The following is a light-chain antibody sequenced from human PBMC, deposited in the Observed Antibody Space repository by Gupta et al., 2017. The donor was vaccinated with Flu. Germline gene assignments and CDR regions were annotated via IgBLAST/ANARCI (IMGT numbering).Light chain of an antibody. CDR1: QNILTY. J-gene: IGKJ1*01. CDR2: DAS. CDR3: QQGSTIPST. Sequence: DIRMTQSPSSLSPSVGDRVTLTYRASQNILTYVNWYQQKPGKAPKLLISDASSLQVGVPSRFSGSGSGTDFTLTINSLQPEDFATYFCQQGSTIPSTFGQGTKVEIK. V-gene: IGKV1-39*01.